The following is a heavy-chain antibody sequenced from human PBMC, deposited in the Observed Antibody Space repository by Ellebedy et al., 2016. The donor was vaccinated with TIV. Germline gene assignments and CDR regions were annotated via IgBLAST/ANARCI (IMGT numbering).Heavy chain of an antibody. V-gene: IGHV3-21*01. J-gene: IGHJ6*02. CDR2: ISSSSTYI. D-gene: IGHD2-2*02. CDR1: GLTFSSYT. Sequence: GESLKISCAASGLTFSSYTMHWVRQAPGKGLEWVSSISSSSTYIYYADSVRGRFTISRDNAKNSMYLQLSSLKAENTAVYYCASGIVIVPADISYIGLYFYGMDVWGQGTTVTVSS. CDR3: ASGIVIVPADISYIGLYFYGMDV.